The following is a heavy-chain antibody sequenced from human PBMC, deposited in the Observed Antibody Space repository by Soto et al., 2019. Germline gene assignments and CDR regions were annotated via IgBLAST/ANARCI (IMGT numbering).Heavy chain of an antibody. CDR1: GGTFSSYT. V-gene: IGHV1-69*02. J-gene: IGHJ5*02. Sequence: QVQLVQSGAEVKKPGSSVKVSCKASGGTFSSYTISWVRQSPGQGLEWMGRIIPILGIANYAQKFQGRVTITADKSTSTAYMELSSLRSEDTAVYYCARVGGTLTTWFDPWGQGTLVTVSS. D-gene: IGHD4-17*01. CDR3: ARVGGTLTTWFDP. CDR2: IIPILGIA.